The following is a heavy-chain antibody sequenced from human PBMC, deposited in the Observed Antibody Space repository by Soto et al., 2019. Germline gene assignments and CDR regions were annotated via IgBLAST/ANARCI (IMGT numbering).Heavy chain of an antibody. CDR3: VGGQYYFDY. J-gene: IGHJ4*02. D-gene: IGHD3-10*01. V-gene: IGHV3-30*03. Sequence: QVQLVESGGGVVQPGRSLRLSCAASGFPFTSYGMHWVREGPDKGLEWVAIISYDGSDKYYADSVKGRFTISRDNSKNPLYLQMNTLSPEDTALYYCVGGQYYFDYRGQGTLVIVSS. CDR1: GFPFTSYG. CDR2: ISYDGSDK.